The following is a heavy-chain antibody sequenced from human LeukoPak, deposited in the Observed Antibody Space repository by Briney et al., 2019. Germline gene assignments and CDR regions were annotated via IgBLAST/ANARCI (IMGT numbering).Heavy chain of an antibody. CDR3: ARASRGIYSSFDP. CDR1: GFTFSSYS. V-gene: IGHV3-21*01. D-gene: IGHD3-10*01. J-gene: IGHJ5*02. Sequence: KTGGSLRLSCAASGFTFSSYSMNWVRQAPGKGLEWVSSVSTSSNYIYYADSVKGRFTISRDNAKNSLYLQMNSLRAEDTAVYYCARASRGIYSSFDPWGQGTLVTVSS. CDR2: VSTSSNYI.